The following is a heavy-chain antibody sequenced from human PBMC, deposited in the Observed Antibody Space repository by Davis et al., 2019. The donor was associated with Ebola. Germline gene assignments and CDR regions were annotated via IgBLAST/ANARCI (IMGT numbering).Heavy chain of an antibody. Sequence: SVPVSCQPSLYTFTHSHIHCVRQPPRPGREWLGCLNPNRGHTGYAQKFQGRVTMTRNTSISTAHMELSSLRSEDTAVYYCARGGELLWFGELLSPFDYWGQGTLVTVSS. CDR3: ARGGELLWFGELLSPFDY. V-gene: IGHV1-8*01. CDR2: LNPNRGHT. J-gene: IGHJ4*02. D-gene: IGHD3-10*01. CDR1: LYTFTHSH.